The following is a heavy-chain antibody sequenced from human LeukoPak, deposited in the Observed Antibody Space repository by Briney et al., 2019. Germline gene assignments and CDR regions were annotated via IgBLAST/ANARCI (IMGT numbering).Heavy chain of an antibody. CDR1: GGSISSSSYY. Sequence: SSETLSLTCTVSGGSISSSSYYWDWIRQPPGKGLEWIGSIYYSGSTYYNPSLKSRVTISVDTSKNQFSLKLSSVTAADTALYYCARESNYYGSGTGWFDPWGQGTLVTVSS. CDR2: IYYSGST. V-gene: IGHV4-39*07. CDR3: ARESNYYGSGTGWFDP. J-gene: IGHJ5*02. D-gene: IGHD3-10*01.